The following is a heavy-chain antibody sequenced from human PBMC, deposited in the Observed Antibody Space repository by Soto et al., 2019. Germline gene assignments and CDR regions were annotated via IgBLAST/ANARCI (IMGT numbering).Heavy chain of an antibody. J-gene: IGHJ4*02. CDR3: ARDPDIKAYYVFDY. V-gene: IGHV3-30-3*01. CDR1: GFTFGSFA. D-gene: IGHD3-10*01. Sequence: QVQLVESGGGAVQPGKSLRLSCAASGFTFGSFAMHWVRQAPGKGLEWVAVISYDGGNRYYADSVKGRFTISRDNFKNTLYLQMNSLRAEDTAVYYCARDPDIKAYYVFDYWGQGTLVTVSS. CDR2: ISYDGGNR.